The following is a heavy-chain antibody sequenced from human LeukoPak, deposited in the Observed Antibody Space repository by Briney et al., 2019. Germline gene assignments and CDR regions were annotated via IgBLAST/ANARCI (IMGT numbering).Heavy chain of an antibody. V-gene: IGHV4-39*07. CDR2: IYYSGST. D-gene: IGHD3-9*01. CDR1: GGSISSSSYY. Sequence: SETLSLTCTVSGGSISSSSYYWGWIRQPPGKGLEWIGSIYYSGSTYYNPSLKSRVTISVDTSKNQFSLKLSSVTAADTAVYYCARVAGILTGYCNYWGQGTLVTVSS. J-gene: IGHJ4*02. CDR3: ARVAGILTGYCNY.